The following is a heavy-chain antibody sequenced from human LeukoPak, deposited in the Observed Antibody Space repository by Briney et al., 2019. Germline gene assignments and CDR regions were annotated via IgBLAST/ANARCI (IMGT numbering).Heavy chain of an antibody. CDR1: GYSISSGYY. CDR2: IYHSGST. J-gene: IGHJ6*03. CDR3: ARGIAAAGNYYYYYYMDV. V-gene: IGHV4-38-2*01. D-gene: IGHD6-13*01. Sequence: KTSETLSLTCAVSGYSISSGYYWGWIRQPPGKGLEWIGSIYHSGSTYYNPSLKSRVTISVDTSKNQFSLKLSSVTAADTAVHYCARGIAAAGNYYYYYYMDVWGKGTTVTVPS.